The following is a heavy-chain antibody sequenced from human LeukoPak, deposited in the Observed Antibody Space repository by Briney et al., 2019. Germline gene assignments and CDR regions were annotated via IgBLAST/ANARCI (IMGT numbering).Heavy chain of an antibody. V-gene: IGHV3-21*06. CDR2: ISSGSGYI. D-gene: IGHD1-1*01. CDR3: AGSDTTGYTPREWDYWYFDL. J-gene: IGHJ2*01. CDR1: GLSFSRYS. Sequence: GGSLRLSCAASGLSFSRYSMKGVSQAPGGGVEEGLSISSGSGYIYYAPSVKGRFTISRDNAKNALYLQMNILRAEDTAVYYWAGSDTTGYTPREWDYWYFDLWGRGSLVTVSS.